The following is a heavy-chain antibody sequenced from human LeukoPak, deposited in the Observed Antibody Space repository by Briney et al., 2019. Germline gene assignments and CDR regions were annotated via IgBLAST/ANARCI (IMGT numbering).Heavy chain of an antibody. CDR1: GGSISGYY. D-gene: IGHD6-13*01. Sequence: SETLSLTCSVSGGSISGYYSSWVRQPAGKGLEWIGRFYASRNIDYNPSLESRVSMSVDASKNKVFLKLSSVTAADTAVYYCARDDVGTSAVGAYWGPGILVTVSS. CDR2: FYASRNI. V-gene: IGHV4-4*07. CDR3: ARDDVGTSAVGAY. J-gene: IGHJ4*02.